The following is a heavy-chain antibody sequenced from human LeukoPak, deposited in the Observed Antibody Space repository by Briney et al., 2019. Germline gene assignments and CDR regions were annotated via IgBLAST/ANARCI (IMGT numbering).Heavy chain of an antibody. Sequence: EASVKVSCKASGFTFTDYTINWVRQAPGQGLEWMGWINTNTGNPTYAQGFTGRFVFSLDTSVSTTYLRISSLKAEDTAVYYCARGGPFDCWGQGTLVTVSS. J-gene: IGHJ4*02. CDR2: INTNTGNP. V-gene: IGHV7-4-1*02. CDR1: GFTFTDYT. CDR3: ARGGPFDC.